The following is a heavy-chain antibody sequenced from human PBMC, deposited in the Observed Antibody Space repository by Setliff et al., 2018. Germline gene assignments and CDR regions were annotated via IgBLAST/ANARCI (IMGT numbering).Heavy chain of an antibody. CDR3: ARRSSSGNGFDY. J-gene: IGHJ4*02. D-gene: IGHD6-13*01. CDR2: INPSGGST. V-gene: IGHV1-46*01. CDR1: GYTFTSYY. Sequence: ASVKVSCKASGYTFTSYYMHWVRQAPGQGLEWMGIINPSGGSTSYAQKFQGRVAMTRDTSTSTVYMELSGLRSEDTAVYYCARRSSSGNGFDYWGQGTQVTVSS.